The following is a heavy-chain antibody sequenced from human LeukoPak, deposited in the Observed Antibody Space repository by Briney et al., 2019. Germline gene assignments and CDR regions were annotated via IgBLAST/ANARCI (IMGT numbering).Heavy chain of an antibody. CDR3: ARDPYAPPSSDLQRFDS. J-gene: IGHJ5*01. CDR1: GYIFTNYA. Sequence: EASVTVSCKASGYIFTNYAINWMRQAPGQGLEWMGWITTSTGNPTYAQGFTGRFVFSSDTSVSTAYLQISSLRAEDTAVCYCARDPYAPPSSDLQRFDSWGQGTLVTVSS. D-gene: IGHD6-19*01. V-gene: IGHV7-4-1*02. CDR2: ITTSTGNP.